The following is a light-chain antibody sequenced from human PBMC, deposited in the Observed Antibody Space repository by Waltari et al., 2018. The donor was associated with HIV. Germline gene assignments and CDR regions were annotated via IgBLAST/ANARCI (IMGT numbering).Light chain of an antibody. Sequence: QSALTQPPSASGSPGQSVTISCTGTSSDVGGYNYCSWYQQHPDKAPKLMIYEVTKRPSGVPDRFSGSKSGNTASLTISGLQAEDEADYYCSSYAGSNTFVFGTGTKVTVL. V-gene: IGLV2-8*01. CDR1: SSDVGGYNY. CDR3: SSYAGSNTFV. J-gene: IGLJ1*01. CDR2: EVT.